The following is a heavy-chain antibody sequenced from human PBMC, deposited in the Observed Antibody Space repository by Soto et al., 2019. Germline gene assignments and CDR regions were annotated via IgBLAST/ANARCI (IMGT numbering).Heavy chain of an antibody. D-gene: IGHD1-26*01. CDR2: ISGSGGST. J-gene: IGHJ6*02. Sequence: EVQLLESGGGLVQPGGSLRLSCAASGFTFSSYAMSWVRQAPGKGLEWVSAISGSGGSTYYADSVKGRFTISRDNSKNTLYLQMNSLRAEDTAVYYCAKADSGSYYSLPGVDYGMDVWGQGTTVTVSS. V-gene: IGHV3-23*01. CDR3: AKADSGSYYSLPGVDYGMDV. CDR1: GFTFSSYA.